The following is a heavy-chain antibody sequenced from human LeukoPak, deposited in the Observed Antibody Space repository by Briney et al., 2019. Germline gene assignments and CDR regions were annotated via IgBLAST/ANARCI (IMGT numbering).Heavy chain of an antibody. D-gene: IGHD3-22*01. V-gene: IGHV3-23*01. CDR3: ASQPYYYDSCGYYWNYYYYYMNV. CDR1: GFTFSSYA. Sequence: PGGSLRLSCAASGFTFSSYAMSWVRQAPGKGLEWVSAISGSGGSTYYADSVKGRFTISRDNSKNTLYLQMNSLRAEDTAVYYCASQPYYYDSCGYYWNYYYYYMNVWGKGTTVTVSS. CDR2: ISGSGGST. J-gene: IGHJ6*03.